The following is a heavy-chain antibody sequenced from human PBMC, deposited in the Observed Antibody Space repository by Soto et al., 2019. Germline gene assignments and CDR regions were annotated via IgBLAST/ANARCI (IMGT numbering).Heavy chain of an antibody. D-gene: IGHD3-16*02. Sequence: ASVKVSCKASGYTFTIYAMNWVRQAPGQGLEWMGWINTNTGNPTYAQGFTGRFVFSLDTSVSTAYLQICSLKAEDTAVYYCARGPFLHLGELSLNDYWGQGTLVTVSS. V-gene: IGHV7-4-1*01. CDR1: GYTFTIYA. CDR2: INTNTGNP. CDR3: ARGPFLHLGELSLNDY. J-gene: IGHJ4*02.